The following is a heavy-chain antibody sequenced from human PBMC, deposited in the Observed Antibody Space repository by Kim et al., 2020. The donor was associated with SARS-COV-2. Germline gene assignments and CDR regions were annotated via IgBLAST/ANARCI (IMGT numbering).Heavy chain of an antibody. D-gene: IGHD6-13*01. J-gene: IGHJ5*02. CDR1: GGSISSYY. Sequence: SETLSLTCTVSGGSISSYYWSWIRQPPGKGLEWIGYIYYSGSTNYNPSLQSRVTISVDTSKNQFSLKLSSVTAADTAVYYCARHLFPPGSSSWYGPNWFDPWGQGTLVTVSS. CDR2: IYYSGST. CDR3: ARHLFPPGSSSWYGPNWFDP. V-gene: IGHV4-59*08.